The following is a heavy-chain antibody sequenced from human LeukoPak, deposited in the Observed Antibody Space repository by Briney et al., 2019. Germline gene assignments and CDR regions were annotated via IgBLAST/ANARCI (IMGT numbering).Heavy chain of an antibody. CDR2: IYYSGST. J-gene: IGHJ4*02. D-gene: IGHD7-27*01. CDR3: ARAWGLR. V-gene: IGHV4-30-4*01. Sequence: SETLSLTCTVSGGSIRSGASYWSWIRQPPGKGLEWGGYIYYSGSTYYNPSLKSRVTISVDTSKNQFSLKLSSVTAADTAVYYCARAWGLRWGQGTLVTVSS. CDR1: GGSIRSGASY.